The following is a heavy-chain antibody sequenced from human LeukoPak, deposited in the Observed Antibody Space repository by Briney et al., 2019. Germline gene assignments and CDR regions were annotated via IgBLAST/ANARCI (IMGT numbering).Heavy chain of an antibody. CDR2: IYPGDSDT. D-gene: IGHD2-15*01. CDR3: ASFNDCSGGICYGDYYFYFGMDV. J-gene: IGHJ6*02. CDR1: GYRITTYW. V-gene: IGHV5-51*01. Sequence: GESLKISCQGSGYRITTYWIAWVRQMPGKGLEWMGIIYPGDSDTRYSPSFQGQVTISADKSISTAYLQWSSLKASDTAIYYCASFNDCSGGICYGDYYFYFGMDVWGQGTTVTVSS.